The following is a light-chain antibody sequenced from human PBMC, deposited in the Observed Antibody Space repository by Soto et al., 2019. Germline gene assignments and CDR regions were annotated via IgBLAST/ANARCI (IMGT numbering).Light chain of an antibody. CDR2: ATF. J-gene: IGKJ1*01. V-gene: IGKV3-15*01. Sequence: EIVRTQSPATLSVSPGERVTLTCRASESVSNKLAWYQQKPGQAPSLLIYATFTRATGIPARFSGSGSGTESTLTISSLEPEDLAVYYCQQLSNWPRTFGQGTKV. CDR1: ESVSNK. CDR3: QQLSNWPRT.